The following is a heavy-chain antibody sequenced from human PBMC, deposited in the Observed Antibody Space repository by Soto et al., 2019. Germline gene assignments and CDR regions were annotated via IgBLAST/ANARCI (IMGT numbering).Heavy chain of an antibody. V-gene: IGHV4-59*01. CDR1: GGSISSYY. CDR2: IYYSGST. J-gene: IGHJ4*02. CDR3: ARAVPLWSFDY. D-gene: IGHD3-10*01. Sequence: SETLSLTCTVSGGSISSYYWSWIRQPPGKGLEWIGYIYYSGSTNYNPSLKSRVTISVDTSKNQFSLKLSSVTAADTAVYYCARAVPLWSFDYWGQGTQVTVSS.